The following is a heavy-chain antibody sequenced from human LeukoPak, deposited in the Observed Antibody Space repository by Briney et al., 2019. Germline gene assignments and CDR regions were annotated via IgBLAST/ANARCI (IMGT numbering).Heavy chain of an antibody. V-gene: IGHV3-66*01. CDR1: GFTVSSNY. J-gene: IGHJ4*02. Sequence: PGGSLRLSCAAPGFTVSSNYMSWVRQAPGKGLEWVSVIYSGGSTYYADSVKGRFTISRDNSKNTLYLQMNSLRAEDTAVYYCASTIGDSSGYYGYWGQGTLVTVSS. CDR2: IYSGGST. D-gene: IGHD3-22*01. CDR3: ASTIGDSSGYYGY.